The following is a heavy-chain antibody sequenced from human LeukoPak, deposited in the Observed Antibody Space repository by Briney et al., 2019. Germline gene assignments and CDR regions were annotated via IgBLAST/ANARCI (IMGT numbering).Heavy chain of an antibody. CDR1: GFTFSSDY. CDR2: IYSGGSA. Sequence: GGSLRLSCAASGFTFSSDYMTWVRQAPGKGLEWVSIIYSGGSAYYADSVKGRFTISRDNSRNTLYLQLNSLRAEDTAVYFCARERAGYSSSYYYYYYMDVWGKGTTVTVSS. V-gene: IGHV3-53*01. D-gene: IGHD6-13*01. J-gene: IGHJ6*03. CDR3: ARERAGYSSSYYYYYYMDV.